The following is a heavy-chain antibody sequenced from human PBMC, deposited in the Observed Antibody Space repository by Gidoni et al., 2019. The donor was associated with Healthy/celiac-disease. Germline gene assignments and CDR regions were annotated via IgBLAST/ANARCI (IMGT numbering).Heavy chain of an antibody. D-gene: IGHD6-19*01. V-gene: IGHV3-66*01. Sequence: EVQLLESGGGRVQPGGSLGFSCPASGVTVSSNYMSWVRRAPGKGLEWVSVIYSGGSTYYADSVKGRFTISRDNSKNTLYLQRNSLRAEDTAVYYCAREKGFSGGIYSSGSLGYWGQGTLVTVSS. CDR2: IYSGGST. J-gene: IGHJ4*02. CDR3: AREKGFSGGIYSSGSLGY. CDR1: GVTVSSNY.